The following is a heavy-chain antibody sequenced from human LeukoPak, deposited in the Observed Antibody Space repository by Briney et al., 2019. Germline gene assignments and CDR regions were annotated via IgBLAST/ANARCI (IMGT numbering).Heavy chain of an antibody. CDR3: AIDPNYGGNPPNLDY. Sequence: SETLSLTCAVYGGSFSGYYWSWIRQPPGKGLEWIGEINHSGSTNYNPSLKSRVTISVDTSKNQFSLKLSSVTAADTAVYYCAIDPNYGGNPPNLDYWGQGTLVTVSS. J-gene: IGHJ4*02. V-gene: IGHV4-34*01. CDR2: INHSGST. D-gene: IGHD4-23*01. CDR1: GGSFSGYY.